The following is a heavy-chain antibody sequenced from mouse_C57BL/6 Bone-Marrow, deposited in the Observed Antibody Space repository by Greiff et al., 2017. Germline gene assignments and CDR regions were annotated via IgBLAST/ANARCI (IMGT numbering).Heavy chain of an antibody. Sequence: VQLQQSGPELVKPGASVKISCKASGYAFSSSWMNWVKQRPGKGLEWIGRIYPGDGDTNYNGKFKGKATLTADKSSSTAYMQLSSLTSEGSAVYFCAREPIYYYGSSFWYFDVWGTGTTVTVSS. J-gene: IGHJ1*03. D-gene: IGHD1-1*01. V-gene: IGHV1-82*01. CDR2: IYPGDGDT. CDR3: AREPIYYYGSSFWYFDV. CDR1: GYAFSSSW.